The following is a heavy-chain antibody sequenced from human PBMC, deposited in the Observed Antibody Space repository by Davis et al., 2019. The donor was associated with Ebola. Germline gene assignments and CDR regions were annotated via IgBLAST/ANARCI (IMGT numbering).Heavy chain of an antibody. CDR1: GYTFTNYG. CDR2: INPHNGNT. J-gene: IGHJ4*02. Sequence: ASVKVSCKASGYTFTNYGITWVRHAPGQGLEWMGWINPHNGNTNYAQNVQGRVTMTTDTSTSTAYMEVGSLKSDDTAVYYWARAQFPTTRDHWGQGTLGTVSS. D-gene: IGHD1-1*01. V-gene: IGHV1-18*04. CDR3: ARAQFPTTRDH.